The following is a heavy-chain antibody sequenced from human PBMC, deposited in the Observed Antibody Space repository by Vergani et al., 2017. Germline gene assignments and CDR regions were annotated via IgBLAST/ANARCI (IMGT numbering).Heavy chain of an antibody. CDR3: AKANPRNSGYDYLYYYHAMDV. CDR1: GFTFNHYA. Sequence: EVQLLESGGDLVQPGGSLRLSCAASGFTFNHYAMNWVRQAPGKGLEWVPGISGSGGSTYYAGPVKGRFTISRDSSKNTLYLQMNSLSAGDTSVYYCAKANPRNSGYDYLYYYHAMDVWGQGTTVTVSS. J-gene: IGHJ6*02. CDR2: ISGSGGST. D-gene: IGHD5-12*01. V-gene: IGHV3-23*01.